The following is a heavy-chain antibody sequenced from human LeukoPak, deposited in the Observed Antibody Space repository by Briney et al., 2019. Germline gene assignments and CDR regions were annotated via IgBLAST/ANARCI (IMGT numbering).Heavy chain of an antibody. V-gene: IGHV3-23*01. D-gene: IGHD1-26*01. Sequence: PGGSLRLSCAASGFTFSNYAMNWVRQAPGKGLAWVSVISGSGGSTYYADSVKGRFTISRDNSKNTLDLQMNSLRAEDTAVYYCARDGSYLDAFDIWGQGTMVTVSS. J-gene: IGHJ3*02. CDR3: ARDGSYLDAFDI. CDR2: ISGSGGST. CDR1: GFTFSNYA.